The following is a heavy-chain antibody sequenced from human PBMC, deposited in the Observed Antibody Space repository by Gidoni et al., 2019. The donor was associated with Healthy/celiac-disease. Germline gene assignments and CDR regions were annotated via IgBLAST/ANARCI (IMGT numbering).Heavy chain of an antibody. J-gene: IGHJ4*02. Sequence: QVQLQESGPGLVKPSETLSLTCTVSGGSISSYYWSWIRQPPRKGLEWIGYIYYSGSPNYNPSLKSRVTISVDTSKNQFSLKLSSVTAADTAVYYCAAQTYYYDSSGYYSYFDYWGQGTLVTVSS. V-gene: IGHV4-59*01. D-gene: IGHD3-22*01. CDR1: GGSISSYY. CDR2: IYYSGSP. CDR3: AAQTYYYDSSGYYSYFDY.